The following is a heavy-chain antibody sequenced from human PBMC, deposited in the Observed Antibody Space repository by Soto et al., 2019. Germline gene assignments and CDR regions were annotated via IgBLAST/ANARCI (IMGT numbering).Heavy chain of an antibody. D-gene: IGHD2-21*02. CDR1: GFTFSTYS. Sequence: GGSLRLSCAASGFTFSTYSMNWVRQAPGKGLEWVAVISYDGSNKYYADSVKGRFTISRDNSKNTLYLQMNSLRAEDTAVYYCAKDLGDSIWRWAFDIWGQGTMVTVSS. V-gene: IGHV3-30*18. CDR3: AKDLGDSIWRWAFDI. CDR2: ISYDGSNK. J-gene: IGHJ3*02.